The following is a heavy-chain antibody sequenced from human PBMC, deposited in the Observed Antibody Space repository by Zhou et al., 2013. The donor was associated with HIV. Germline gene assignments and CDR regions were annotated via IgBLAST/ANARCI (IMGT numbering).Heavy chain of an antibody. CDR3: TRDSQGDIAVEPAAKGAYDNDMDV. CDR1: RAPFSSYA. J-gene: IGHJ6*02. Sequence: QVQLVQSGAEVKKPGSSVKVSCKALRAPFSSYAISWVRQAPGQGLEWMGGIIPIVGTPNYAQKFQDRVTITTDESTSTVYMELSSLRSEDTAVYYCTRDSQGDIAVEPAAKGAYDNDMDVVGQGTTV. D-gene: IGHD2-2*01. CDR2: IIPIVGTP. V-gene: IGHV1-69*05.